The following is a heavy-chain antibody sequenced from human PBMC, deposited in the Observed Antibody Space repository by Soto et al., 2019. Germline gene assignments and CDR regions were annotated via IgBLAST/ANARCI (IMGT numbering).Heavy chain of an antibody. Sequence: GGSLRLSCAASGFTVSSNYMSWVRQAPGKGLEWISVIYSGGPTYYADSVKGRFTISRDNLKNTLYLQMNSLRAEDTAVYYCARDRSTTYHYYMDVWGKGTTVTVSS. CDR1: GFTVSSNY. CDR2: IYSGGPT. V-gene: IGHV3-66*01. J-gene: IGHJ6*03. CDR3: ARDRSTTYHYYMDV. D-gene: IGHD2-2*01.